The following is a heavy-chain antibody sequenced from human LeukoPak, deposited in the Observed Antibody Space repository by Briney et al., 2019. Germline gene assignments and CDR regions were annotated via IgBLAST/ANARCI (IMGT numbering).Heavy chain of an antibody. V-gene: IGHV3-74*03. CDR1: GFTFSTYW. CDR3: ARVNAGHVFDI. Sequence: GGSLRLSCAASGFTFSTYWMHWVRQAPGKGLVWVSGISTDGSETKYADSVKGRFTVTRDNAKNSLYLQMDSLRDEDTAVYYCARVNAGHVFDIWGQGTLVTVSS. CDR2: ISTDGSET. J-gene: IGHJ3*02.